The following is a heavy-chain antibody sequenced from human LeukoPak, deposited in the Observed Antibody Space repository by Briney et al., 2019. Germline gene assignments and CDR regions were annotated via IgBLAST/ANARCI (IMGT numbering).Heavy chain of an antibody. CDR2: ISGSGGST. CDR1: GFTFSGYT. V-gene: IGHV3-23*01. Sequence: GGSLRLSCAASGFTFSGYTMNWVRQAPGKGLEWVSAISGSGGSTYYADSVKGRFTISRDNSKNTLYLQMNSLRAEDTAVYYCAKRYFECFDYWGQGTLVTVSS. CDR3: AKRYFECFDY. D-gene: IGHD3-9*01. J-gene: IGHJ4*02.